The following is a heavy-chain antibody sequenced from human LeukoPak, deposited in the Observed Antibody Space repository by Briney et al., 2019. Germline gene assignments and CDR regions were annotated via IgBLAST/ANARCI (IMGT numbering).Heavy chain of an antibody. J-gene: IGHJ4*02. V-gene: IGHV4-39*07. CDR3: ARDSGSYQSPFDY. CDR2: IYYSGST. D-gene: IGHD1-26*01. Sequence: PSETLSLTCTVSGGSISSSSYYWGWIRQPPGKGLEGIGSIYYSGSTYYNPSLKSRVTISVDTSKNQFSLKLSSVTAADTAVYYCARDSGSYQSPFDYWGQGTLVTVS. CDR1: GGSISSSSYY.